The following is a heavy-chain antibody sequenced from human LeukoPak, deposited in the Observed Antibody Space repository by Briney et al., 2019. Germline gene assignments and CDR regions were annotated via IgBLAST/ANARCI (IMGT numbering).Heavy chain of an antibody. Sequence: PGGSLRLSCAASGFTFSSYSMNWVRQAPGKGLEWVSSISSSSTSMYYADSVKGRFTISRDSAKNSLYLQMNSLRAEDTAVYYCSRERGYSYGYSDYWGQGTLVTVSS. CDR2: ISSSSTSM. J-gene: IGHJ4*02. D-gene: IGHD5-18*01. CDR3: SRERGYSYGYSDY. CDR1: GFTFSSYS. V-gene: IGHV3-21*01.